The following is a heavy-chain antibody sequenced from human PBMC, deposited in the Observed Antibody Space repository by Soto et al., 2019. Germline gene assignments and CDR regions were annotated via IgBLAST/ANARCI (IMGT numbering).Heavy chain of an antibody. CDR3: TKGGIPRRYNIPKVDFDY. V-gene: IGHV3-23*01. J-gene: IGHJ4*02. D-gene: IGHD1-1*01. CDR2: ISGSGATT. CDR1: GFIFSNYA. Sequence: GGSLRLSCAASGFIFSNYAMSWVRQAPGRGLEWVSAISGSGATTYYPDSVKGRFTISRDNSKNTLYLQMNNLRADDTAVYYCTKGGIPRRYNIPKVDFDYWGQGPLLTVYS.